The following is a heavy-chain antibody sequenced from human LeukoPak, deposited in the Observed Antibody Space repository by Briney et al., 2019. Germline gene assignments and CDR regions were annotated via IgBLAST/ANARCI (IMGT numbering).Heavy chain of an antibody. CDR1: GYTFTGYY. CDR3: ARESIVAAGTGYYYYMDV. D-gene: IGHD6-13*01. J-gene: IGHJ6*03. CDR2: INPNSGGT. V-gene: IGHV1-2*02. Sequence: SVKVSCKASGYTFTGYYMNWVRQAPGQGLEWMGWINPNSGGTNYAQKFQGRVTMTRDTSISTAYMELSRLRSDDTAVYYCARESIVAAGTGYYYYMDVWGKGTTVTVSS.